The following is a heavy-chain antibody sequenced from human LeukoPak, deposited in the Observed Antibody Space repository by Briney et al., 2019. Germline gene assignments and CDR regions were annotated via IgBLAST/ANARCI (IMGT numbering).Heavy chain of an antibody. D-gene: IGHD3-9*01. Sequence: ASVKVSFKASGYTFTGYYMHWVGQAPAQGREGMGWINPKSGGTNEAQKFHDRVTMTSDTSIRTAYMEVSRLRSDDTAVYYCARSPDILTGENFDYWGQGTLVTVSS. CDR1: GYTFTGYY. CDR2: INPKSGGT. V-gene: IGHV1-2*02. J-gene: IGHJ4*02. CDR3: ARSPDILTGENFDY.